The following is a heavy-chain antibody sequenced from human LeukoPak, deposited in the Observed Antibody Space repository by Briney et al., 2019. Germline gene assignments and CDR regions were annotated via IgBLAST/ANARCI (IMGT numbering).Heavy chain of an antibody. CDR1: GYTFTGYY. CDR3: ARDRPPDSSGWRTFDY. J-gene: IGHJ4*02. CDR2: INPNRCCT. D-gene: IGHD6-19*01. Sequence: ASVTVSCKASGYTFTGYYMHWLRQAPGQGLEWMGWINPNRCCTNYAQKFQGSVTMTRYTSIRTAYMEPSRLKSDVTAVYYCARDRPPDSSGWRTFDYWGQGTLVTVSS. V-gene: IGHV1-2*02.